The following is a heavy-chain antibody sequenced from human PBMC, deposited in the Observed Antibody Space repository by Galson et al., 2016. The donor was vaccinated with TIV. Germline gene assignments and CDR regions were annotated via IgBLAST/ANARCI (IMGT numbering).Heavy chain of an antibody. CDR3: ARVRFTGYGRFDY. Sequence: SLRLSCAASGFTFSGHSMNWVRQAPGKGLEWVSSISNSGDYIYYSDSMKGRFTISRDNAKNSLYLQMNGLRAEDTAVYYCARVRFTGYGRFDYWGQGTVVTVSS. D-gene: IGHD5-12*01. CDR1: GFTFSGHS. J-gene: IGHJ4*02. CDR2: ISNSGDYI. V-gene: IGHV3-21*01.